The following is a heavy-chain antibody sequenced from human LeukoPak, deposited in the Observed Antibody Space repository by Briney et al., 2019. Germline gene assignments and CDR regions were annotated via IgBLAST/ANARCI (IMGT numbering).Heavy chain of an antibody. J-gene: IGHJ5*02. D-gene: IGHD2-21*02. CDR2: IYSGGYSGGGP. CDR1: GFIVSSNH. Sequence: PGGSLRLSCAVSGFIVSSNHMNWVRQAPGKGLEWVSVIYSGGYSGGGPFYADSVKGRFTISRDNSKNTLYLQMNSLRAEDTAIYYCAKDGPGCVNDCYSDQWGQGTLVTVSS. CDR3: AKDGPGCVNDCYSDQ. V-gene: IGHV3-23*01.